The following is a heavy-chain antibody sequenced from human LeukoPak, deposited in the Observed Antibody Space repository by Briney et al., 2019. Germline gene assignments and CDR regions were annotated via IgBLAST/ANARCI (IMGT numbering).Heavy chain of an antibody. D-gene: IGHD5-18*01. J-gene: IGHJ4*02. CDR2: IKQDGSEK. CDR3: AKDHRGYSYGTDY. Sequence: GGSLRLSCAASGFTFSSYWMSWVRQAPGKGLEWVANIKQDGSEKYYVDSVRGRFTISRDNAKNSLSLQMNSLRAEDTAVYYCAKDHRGYSYGTDYWGQGTLVTVSS. CDR1: GFTFSSYW. V-gene: IGHV3-7*01.